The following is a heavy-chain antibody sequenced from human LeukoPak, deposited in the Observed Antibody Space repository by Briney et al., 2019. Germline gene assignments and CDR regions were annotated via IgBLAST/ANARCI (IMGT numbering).Heavy chain of an antibody. D-gene: IGHD5-18*01. CDR1: GFTFSSYG. J-gene: IGHJ3*02. Sequence: PGGSLRLSCAASGFTFSSYGMHWVRQAPGKGLEWVAFIRYDGSNKYYADSVKGRFTISRDNSKNTLYLQMNSLRAEDTAVYYCAKDGGYSYGYYAFDIWGQGTMVTVSS. CDR2: IRYDGSNK. V-gene: IGHV3-30*02. CDR3: AKDGGYSYGYYAFDI.